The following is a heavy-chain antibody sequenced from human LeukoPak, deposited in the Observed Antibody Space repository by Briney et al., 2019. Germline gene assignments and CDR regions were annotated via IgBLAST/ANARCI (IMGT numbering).Heavy chain of an antibody. V-gene: IGHV1-18*01. J-gene: IGHJ4*02. Sequence: GASVKVCCKASGYTFTSYGISWVRQAPGQGLEWMGWISAYNGNTNYAQKLQGRVTMTTDTSTSTAYMELRSLRSDDTAVYYCARFLRTYYYGSGSEVDYWGQGPLVTVSS. CDR1: GYTFTSYG. CDR2: ISAYNGNT. D-gene: IGHD3-10*01. CDR3: ARFLRTYYYGSGSEVDY.